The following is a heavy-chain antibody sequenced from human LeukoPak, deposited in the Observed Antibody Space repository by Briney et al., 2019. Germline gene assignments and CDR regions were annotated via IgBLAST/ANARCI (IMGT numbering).Heavy chain of an antibody. D-gene: IGHD6-13*01. CDR1: GGSISSGSCY. CDR2: IYTSGST. Sequence: SQTLSLTCTVSGGSISSGSCYWSWIRQPAGKGLEWIGRIYTSGSTNYNPSLKSRVTISVDTSKNQFSLKLSSVTAADTAVYYCARDLRTGIAAAATIYYYYYMDVWGKGTTVTISS. V-gene: IGHV4-61*02. J-gene: IGHJ6*03. CDR3: ARDLRTGIAAAATIYYYYYMDV.